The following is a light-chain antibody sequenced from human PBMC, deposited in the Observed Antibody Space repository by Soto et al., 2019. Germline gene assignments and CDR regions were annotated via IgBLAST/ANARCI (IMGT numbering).Light chain of an antibody. V-gene: IGLV3-1*01. CDR1: KLGDKY. CDR2: QDS. CDR3: QAWDSSTVV. J-gene: IGLJ2*01. Sequence: SYELTQPRSGSVSPGQTASITCSGDKLGDKYACWYQQKPGQSAVLVIYQDSKRPSGIPERFSGSNSGNTATLTISGTQALDEADYYCQAWDSSTVVFGGGTKLTVL.